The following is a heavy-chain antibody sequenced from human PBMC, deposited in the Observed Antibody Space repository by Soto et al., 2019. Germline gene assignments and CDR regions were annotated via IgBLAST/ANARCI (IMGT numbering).Heavy chain of an antibody. J-gene: IGHJ4*02. CDR3: SRGVFSGYGSPEFDL. D-gene: IGHD6-25*01. CDR2: IYYSGNT. CDR1: GGYISGSTSY. Sequence: SETLSLTCTVSGGYISGSTSYWGWIRQPPGKGLEWIGNIYYSGNTYYHPSLKSRLTISVDTSKNQFSLRLSSVTAADSAVYYCSRGVFSGYGSPEFDLWGQGTLVTVSS. V-gene: IGHV4-39*01.